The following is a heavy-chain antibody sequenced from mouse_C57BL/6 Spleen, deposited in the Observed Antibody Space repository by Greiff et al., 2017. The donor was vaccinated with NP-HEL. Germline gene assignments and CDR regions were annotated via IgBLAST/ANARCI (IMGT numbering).Heavy chain of an antibody. Sequence: QVQLQQSGAELVRPGASVTLSCKASGYTFTDYEMHWVKQTPVHGLEWIGAIDPETGGTAYNQKFKGKAILTADKSSSTAYMELRSLTSEDSAVYYCTTLITTVVASGYWGQGTTLTVSS. CDR1: GYTFTDYE. D-gene: IGHD1-1*01. CDR3: TTLITTVVASGY. V-gene: IGHV1-15*01. J-gene: IGHJ2*01. CDR2: IDPETGGT.